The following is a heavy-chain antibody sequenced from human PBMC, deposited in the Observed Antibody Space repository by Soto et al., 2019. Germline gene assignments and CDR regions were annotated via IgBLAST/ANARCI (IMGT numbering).Heavy chain of an antibody. V-gene: IGHV3-33*01. CDR3: ARDHGIAAEYYMDV. D-gene: IGHD6-13*01. Sequence: QVQLVESGGGVVQPGRSLRLSCAASGFTFSSYGMHWVRQAPGKGLEWVAVIWYDGSNKYYADSVKGRFTISGDNSKNTLYLQMNSLRAEDTAVYYCARDHGIAAEYYMDVWGKGTTVTVSS. CDR1: GFTFSSYG. J-gene: IGHJ6*03. CDR2: IWYDGSNK.